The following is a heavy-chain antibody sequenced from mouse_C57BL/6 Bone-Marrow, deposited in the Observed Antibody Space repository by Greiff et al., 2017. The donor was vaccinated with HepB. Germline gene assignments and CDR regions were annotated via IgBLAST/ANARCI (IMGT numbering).Heavy chain of an antibody. Sequence: EVQGVESGGGLVKPGGSLKLSCAASGFTFSSYAMSWVRQTPEKRLEWVATISDGGSYTYYPDNVKGRFTISRDNAKNNLYLQMSHLKSEDTAMYYCARLTGIYAMDYWGQGTSVTVSS. V-gene: IGHV5-4*01. CDR3: ARLTGIYAMDY. D-gene: IGHD4-1*01. J-gene: IGHJ4*01. CDR2: ISDGGSYT. CDR1: GFTFSSYA.